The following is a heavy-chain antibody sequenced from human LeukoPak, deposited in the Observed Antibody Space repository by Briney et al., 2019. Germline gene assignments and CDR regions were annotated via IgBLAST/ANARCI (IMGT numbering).Heavy chain of an antibody. Sequence: PGGSLRLSCAASGFTFSDYYMSWIRQAPGKGPEWVSYISSSGSTIYYADSVKGRFTISRDNAKNSLYLQMNSLRAEDTAVYYCARGYDFWSGDYYGMDVWGQGTTVTVSS. CDR2: ISSSGSTI. J-gene: IGHJ6*02. D-gene: IGHD3-3*01. CDR3: ARGYDFWSGDYYGMDV. CDR1: GFTFSDYY. V-gene: IGHV3-11*01.